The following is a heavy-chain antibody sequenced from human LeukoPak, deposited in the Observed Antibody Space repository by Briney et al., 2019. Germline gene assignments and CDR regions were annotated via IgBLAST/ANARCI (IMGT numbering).Heavy chain of an antibody. Sequence: SETLSLTCTVSGGSISSYYWSWIRQPPGKGLEWIGYIYTSGSTNYNPSLKSRVTISVDTSKNQFSLKLSSVTAADTAVYYCARPRSEWNDAFDIWGRGTMVTVSS. J-gene: IGHJ3*02. CDR2: IYTSGST. V-gene: IGHV4-4*09. CDR1: GGSISSYY. CDR3: ARPRSEWNDAFDI. D-gene: IGHD3-3*01.